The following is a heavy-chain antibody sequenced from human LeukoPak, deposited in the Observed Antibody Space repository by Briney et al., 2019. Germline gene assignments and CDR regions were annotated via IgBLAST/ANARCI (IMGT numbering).Heavy chain of an antibody. CDR1: GDSVSSNSVA. V-gene: IGHV6-1*01. CDR3: ARQAYRRFDP. Sequence: SQTLSLTWAIAGDSVSSNSVAWNWFRQSPSRGLEWLGRTYYTSKWNNDYAVSVQSRIAVNPDTSKNQFSLHLNSVTPEDTAVYYCARQAYRRFDPWGQGTLVTVSS. J-gene: IGHJ5*02. CDR2: TYYTSKWNN.